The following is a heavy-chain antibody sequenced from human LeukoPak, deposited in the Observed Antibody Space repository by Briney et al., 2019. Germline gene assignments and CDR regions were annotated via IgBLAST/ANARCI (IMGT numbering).Heavy chain of an antibody. CDR2: TYYRSKWYN. Sequence: SQTLSVTCAISGDSVCSNSAAWNWIRQSPSRGLEWLGRTYYRSKWYNDYAVSVKSRITINPDTSKNQFSLQLNSVTPEDTAVYYCAREVGDSSGYYPPHGAFDIWGQGTMVTVSS. CDR3: AREVGDSSGYYPPHGAFDI. V-gene: IGHV6-1*01. J-gene: IGHJ3*02. CDR1: GDSVCSNSAA. D-gene: IGHD3-22*01.